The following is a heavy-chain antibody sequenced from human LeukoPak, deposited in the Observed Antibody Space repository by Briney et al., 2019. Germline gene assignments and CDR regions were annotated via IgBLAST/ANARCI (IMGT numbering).Heavy chain of an antibody. CDR2: NYYSGST. Sequence: SETLSLTCTVSVGSISTYYWSWIRQPPGRGLEWIGHNYYSGSTSYNPSLKSRVAISVDTSKNHFSLKLSSVTAADTAVYYCARGSIAVPGISAFDIWGQGTMVTVSS. V-gene: IGHV4-59*01. J-gene: IGHJ3*02. D-gene: IGHD6-19*01. CDR1: VGSISTYY. CDR3: ARGSIAVPGISAFDI.